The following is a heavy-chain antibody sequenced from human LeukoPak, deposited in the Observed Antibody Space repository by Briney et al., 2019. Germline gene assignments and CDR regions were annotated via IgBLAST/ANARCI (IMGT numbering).Heavy chain of an antibody. V-gene: IGHV1-18*01. D-gene: IGHD5-24*01. CDR2: ISTYNGKT. CDR1: GYTFTRYG. Sequence: ASVKVSCKTSGYTFTRYGITWVRQAPGQGLEWMGWISTYNGKTNYAQKLQGRVTMTTDTSTSTAYMQLRSLRYDDTAVYYCARSLDASWLQCPEFWGQGTLVTVSP. CDR3: ARSLDASWLQCPEF. J-gene: IGHJ4*02.